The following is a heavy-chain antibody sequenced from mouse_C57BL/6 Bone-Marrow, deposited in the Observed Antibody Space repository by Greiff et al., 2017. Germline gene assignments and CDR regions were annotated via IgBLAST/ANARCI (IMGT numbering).Heavy chain of an antibody. CDR3: ARQGDYGSSYGFAY. J-gene: IGHJ3*01. D-gene: IGHD1-1*01. CDR1: GFTFSDYG. CDR2: ISNLAYSI. V-gene: IGHV5-15*01. Sequence: EVKLMESGGGLVQPGGSLKLSCAASGFTFSDYGMAWVRQAPRKGPEWVAFISNLAYSIYYADTVTGRFTISRENAKNTLYLGRSSRRSEDTAMYYCARQGDYGSSYGFAYWGQGTLVTVSA.